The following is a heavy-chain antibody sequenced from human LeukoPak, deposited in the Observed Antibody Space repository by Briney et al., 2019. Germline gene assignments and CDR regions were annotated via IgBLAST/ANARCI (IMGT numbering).Heavy chain of an antibody. D-gene: IGHD6-19*01. J-gene: IGHJ4*02. CDR2: IYYSGNT. V-gene: IGHV4-39*01. CDR3: ASTPSGSSAWYYFDK. CDR1: GGSISSSSYY. Sequence: PSETLSLTCTVSGGSISSSSYYWGWLRQPPGKGLEWFGSIYYSGNTYYNPSLKSRVTISVDTSKKQFSLKLSSVTAADTAVYYCASTPSGSSAWYYFDKWGQGTLVTVSS.